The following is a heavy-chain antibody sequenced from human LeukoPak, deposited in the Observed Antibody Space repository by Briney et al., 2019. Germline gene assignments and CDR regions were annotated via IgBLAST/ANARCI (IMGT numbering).Heavy chain of an antibody. CDR3: ARDKRRSGSGPFDY. Sequence: ASVKVSYKASGYTFTGYYMHWVRQAPGQGLEWMGWINPNSGGTNYAQKFQGRVTMTRDTSISTAYMELSRLRSDDTAVYYCARDKRRSGSGPFDYWGQGTLVTVSS. J-gene: IGHJ4*02. V-gene: IGHV1-2*02. D-gene: IGHD1-26*01. CDR2: INPNSGGT. CDR1: GYTFTGYY.